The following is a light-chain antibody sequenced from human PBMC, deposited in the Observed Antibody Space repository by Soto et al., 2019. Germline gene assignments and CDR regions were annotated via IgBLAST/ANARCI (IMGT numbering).Light chain of an antibody. CDR1: HDVSNL. CDR3: QQSKDFPLT. Sequence: DIQMTQSPSSVSASVGDRITITCRASHDVSNLLAWYQQKAGKAPQLLIYAAYSLQSGVPSRFSGSGSGTDFTLTISSLQPEDFATYYCQQSKDFPLTFGQGTRLEIK. V-gene: IGKV1-12*01. J-gene: IGKJ5*01. CDR2: AAY.